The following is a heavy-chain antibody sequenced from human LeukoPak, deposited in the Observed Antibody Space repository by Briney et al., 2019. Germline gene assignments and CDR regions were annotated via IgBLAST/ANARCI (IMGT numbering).Heavy chain of an antibody. D-gene: IGHD5-24*01. Sequence: RASVKVSCKASGYTFTSYGISWVRQAPGQGLEWMGWISAYNGNTNYAQKLQGRVTMTTDTSTSTAYMELRSLRSDDTAVYYCARDLGEMASSSYYYYYYMDVWGKGTTVTVSS. J-gene: IGHJ6*03. V-gene: IGHV1-18*01. CDR1: GYTFTSYG. CDR2: ISAYNGNT. CDR3: ARDLGEMASSSYYYYYYMDV.